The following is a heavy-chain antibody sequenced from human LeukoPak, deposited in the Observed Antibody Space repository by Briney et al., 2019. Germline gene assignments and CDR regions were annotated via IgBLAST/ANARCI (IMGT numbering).Heavy chain of an antibody. J-gene: IGHJ6*03. D-gene: IGHD3-3*01. CDR3: ARVLSSPHHILRFLEWLSETNYYMDV. CDR2: IYYSGST. CDR1: GGSISSYY. Sequence: SETLSLTCTVSGGSISSYYWSWIRQPPGKGLEWIGYIYYSGSTNYNPSLKSRVTISVDTSKNQFSLKLSSVTAADTAVYYCARVLSSPHHILRFLEWLSETNYYMDVWGKGTTVTVSS. V-gene: IGHV4-59*12.